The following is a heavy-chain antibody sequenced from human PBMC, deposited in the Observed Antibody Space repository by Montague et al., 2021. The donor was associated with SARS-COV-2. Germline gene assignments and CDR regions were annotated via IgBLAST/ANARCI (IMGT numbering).Heavy chain of an antibody. D-gene: IGHD2-2*01. CDR1: GGSFSGYY. CDR2: INHSGST. J-gene: IGHJ6*02. CDR3: ARVRAVPAAMRIFSLGRSYYGMDV. Sequence: SETLSLTCAVYGGSFSGYYWSWIRQPPGKGLEWIVEINHSGSTTYNPSLKSRGTISVDTSKNQVSLKLSSVTAADTAVYYCARVRAVPAAMRIFSLGRSYYGMDVWGQGTTVTVSS. V-gene: IGHV4-34*01.